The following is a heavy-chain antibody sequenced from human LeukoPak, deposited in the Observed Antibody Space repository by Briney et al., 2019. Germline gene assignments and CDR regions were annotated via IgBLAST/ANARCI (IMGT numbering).Heavy chain of an antibody. V-gene: IGHV3-30*03. Sequence: PGGSLRLSCAASRFTFSSYGMHWVRQAPGKGLEWVAVISYDGSNKYYADSVKGRFTISRDNSKNTLYLQMNSLRAEDTAVYYCATDSSGWFYFDYWGQGTLVTVSS. CDR2: ISYDGSNK. D-gene: IGHD6-19*01. CDR3: ATDSSGWFYFDY. CDR1: RFTFSSYG. J-gene: IGHJ4*02.